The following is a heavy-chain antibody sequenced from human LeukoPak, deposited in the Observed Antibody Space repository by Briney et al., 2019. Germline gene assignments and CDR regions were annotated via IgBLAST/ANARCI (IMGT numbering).Heavy chain of an antibody. D-gene: IGHD6-19*01. CDR2: ITSSSSTI. V-gene: IGHV3-48*01. CDR3: ARITGYSSGWENYYYYGMDV. J-gene: IGHJ6*02. Sequence: GGSLRLSCAASGFTFSTYTMNWVRQAPGKGLEWLSYITSSSSTIYYADSVKGRFTISRDNSKNTLYLQMNSLRAEDTAVYYCARITGYSSGWENYYYYGMDVWGQGTTVTVSS. CDR1: GFTFSTYT.